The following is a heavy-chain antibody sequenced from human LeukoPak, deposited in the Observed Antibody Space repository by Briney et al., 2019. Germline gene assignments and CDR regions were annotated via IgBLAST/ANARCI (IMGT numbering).Heavy chain of an antibody. J-gene: IGHJ4*02. Sequence: QAGGSLRLSCAASGFTFSNSAMSWVRQAPGKGLEWVSFISDSESSTKYVDSVKGRFTVSRDNSKNTLYLEMNSLRAEDTAVYYCARGGSGTSVLYYWGQGTLVTVSS. CDR1: GFTFSNSA. D-gene: IGHD2-2*01. V-gene: IGHV3-23*01. CDR2: ISDSESST. CDR3: ARGGSGTSVLYY.